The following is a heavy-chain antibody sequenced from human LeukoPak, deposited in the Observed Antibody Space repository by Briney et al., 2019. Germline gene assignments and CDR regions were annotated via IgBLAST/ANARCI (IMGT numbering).Heavy chain of an antibody. D-gene: IGHD2-15*01. J-gene: IGHJ4*02. CDR2: INHSGSS. Sequence: SETLSLTCAVYGGSFSGYYWSWIRQPPGKGLEWIGEINHSGSSNYNPSLKSRVTISVDTSKNQFSLKLSSVTAADTAVYYCASLGYQRDYWGQGTLVTVSS. V-gene: IGHV4-34*01. CDR1: GGSFSGYY. CDR3: ASLGYQRDY.